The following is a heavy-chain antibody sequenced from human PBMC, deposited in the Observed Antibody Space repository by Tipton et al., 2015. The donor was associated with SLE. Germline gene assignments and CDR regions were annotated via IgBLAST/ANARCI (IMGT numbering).Heavy chain of an antibody. J-gene: IGHJ4*02. CDR1: GYTFTGHF. CDR3: VRGPRDYPYYFDY. D-gene: IGHD4-11*01. Sequence: QLVQSGAEVKKPGASVKVSCKASGYTFTGHFINWVRQGPGQGLEWMGRISPSSGGTEYAQNFQGRVAMTRDMSITSAYMELTGLRSGDTAIYYCVRGPRDYPYYFDYWDRGTLVTVSS. V-gene: IGHV1-2*06. CDR2: ISPSSGGT.